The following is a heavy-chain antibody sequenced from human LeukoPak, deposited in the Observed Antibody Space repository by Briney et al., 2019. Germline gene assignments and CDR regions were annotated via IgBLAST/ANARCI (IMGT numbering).Heavy chain of an antibody. CDR1: GGSISSYY. Sequence: SETLSRTCTVSGGSISSYYWTWIRQPPGKGLGLEWIRYIYYSGGTNYNPSLKSRVTISIDTSKNQVSLKLSSVTAADTAVYYCARLWDSSSSLDYWGQGTLVTVSS. D-gene: IGHD6-6*01. CDR3: ARLWDSSSSLDY. J-gene: IGHJ4*02. CDR2: IYYSGGT. V-gene: IGHV4-59*08.